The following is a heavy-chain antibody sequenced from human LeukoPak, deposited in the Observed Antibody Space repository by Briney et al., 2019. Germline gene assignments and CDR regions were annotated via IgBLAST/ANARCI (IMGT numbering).Heavy chain of an antibody. J-gene: IGHJ4*02. CDR3: ARLDNMVPGVPDF. CDR1: GFTFSTSW. D-gene: IGHD3-10*01. V-gene: IGHV3-7*01. CDR2: INRDETEK. Sequence: GGSLRLSCPASGFTFSTSWMGWVRQAPGKGLEWVATINRDETEKYYVDSVKGRFTISRDNTWDSLYLQMNSLRAEDSAVYYCARLDNMVPGVPDFWSPGTLVTVSS.